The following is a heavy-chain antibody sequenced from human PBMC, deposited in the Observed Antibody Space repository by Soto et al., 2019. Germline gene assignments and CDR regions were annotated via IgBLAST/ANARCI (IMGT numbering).Heavy chain of an antibody. V-gene: IGHV3-23*01. Sequence: LRLPCAASGFTFMNYSMSWVRQAPGKGLEWVSGLSGSGGMTYYADSVKGRFTISRDNSKNTLSLQMNSLRAEDTAVYYCAKDLGDTSPLGMDVWGQGTTVTVSS. CDR3: AKDLGDTSPLGMDV. CDR1: GFTFMNYS. J-gene: IGHJ6*02. D-gene: IGHD2-2*01. CDR2: LSGSGGMT.